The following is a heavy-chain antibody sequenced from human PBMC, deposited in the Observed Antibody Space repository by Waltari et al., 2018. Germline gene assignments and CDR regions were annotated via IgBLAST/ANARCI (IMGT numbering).Heavy chain of an antibody. D-gene: IGHD3-3*01. CDR3: ARVYYDFCSGYYGDY. CDR1: GGSFSGYY. Sequence: QVQLQQWGAGLLKPSETLSLPCAVYGGSFSGYYLRWISQPPGKGLEWIGELNHSGSTRDSPPLKSRGTRSVDTSKNQFSLKLSSVTAADTAVYYCARVYYDFCSGYYGDYWGQGTLVTVSS. V-gene: IGHV4-34*01. J-gene: IGHJ4*02. CDR2: LNHSGST.